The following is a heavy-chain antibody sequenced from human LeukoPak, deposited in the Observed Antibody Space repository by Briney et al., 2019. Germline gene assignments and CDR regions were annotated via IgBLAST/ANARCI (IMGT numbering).Heavy chain of an antibody. V-gene: IGHV3-23*01. J-gene: IGHJ4*02. CDR1: GFTFSSYA. CDR2: ISGSGGNT. D-gene: IGHD2-15*01. CDR3: AREVVSSPSYFDS. Sequence: PGGSLRLSCAASGFTFSSYAMSWVRQAPGKGLEWVSVISGSGGNTYYADSVKGRFTISRDNSKNTLYLLMNSLIPEDTAVYYCAREVVSSPSYFDSWGQGTLVTVSS.